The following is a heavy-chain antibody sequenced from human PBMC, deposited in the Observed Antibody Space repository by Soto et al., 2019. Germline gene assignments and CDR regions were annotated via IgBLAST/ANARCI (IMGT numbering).Heavy chain of an antibody. CDR3: ARDFSGEQLVRGY. CDR2: INSDGSRT. Sequence: CGSLRLSCAASGFTFSNYWMHWVRQAPGKGLVWVSRINSDGSRTGYADSVKGRFTISRDNAKNTVYLQMNSLRAEDTAVYYCARDFSGEQLVRGYWGQGSLVTVSS. V-gene: IGHV3-74*01. D-gene: IGHD6-6*01. CDR1: GFTFSNYW. J-gene: IGHJ4*02.